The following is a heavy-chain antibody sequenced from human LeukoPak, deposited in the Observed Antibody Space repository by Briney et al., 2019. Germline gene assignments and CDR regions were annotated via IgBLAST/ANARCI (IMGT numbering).Heavy chain of an antibody. CDR2: MNPNSGNT. Sequence: ASVNVSCKASGYTCTSYDINWVRQATGQGLEWMGWMNPNSGNTGYAQKFQGRVTMTRNTSISTAYMELSSLRSEDTAVYYCARVYAYDSSGYYYAPPTFDYWGQGTLVTVSS. CDR3: ARVYAYDSSGYYYAPPTFDY. D-gene: IGHD3-22*01. J-gene: IGHJ4*02. V-gene: IGHV1-8*01. CDR1: GYTCTSYD.